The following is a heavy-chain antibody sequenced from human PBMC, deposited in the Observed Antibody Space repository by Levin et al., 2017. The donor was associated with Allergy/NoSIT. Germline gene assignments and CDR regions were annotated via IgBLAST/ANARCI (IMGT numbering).Heavy chain of an antibody. CDR1: GDSITNNRW. CDR2: IYHSGST. J-gene: IGHJ4*02. Sequence: MSSETLSLTCAVSGDSITNNRWWGWIRQPPGKGLEWIGYIYHSGSTYYNPSLKDRVTMSVDTSKNQLSLKLRSVTAVDTAVYYCARGGIVPADPLFDFWGQGTLVTVSS. D-gene: IGHD2-2*01. V-gene: IGHV4-28*03. CDR3: ARGGIVPADPLFDF.